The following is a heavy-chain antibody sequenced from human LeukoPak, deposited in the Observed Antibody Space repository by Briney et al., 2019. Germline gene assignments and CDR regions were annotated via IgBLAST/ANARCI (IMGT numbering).Heavy chain of an antibody. CDR1: GFTFSDYY. J-gene: IGHJ4*02. CDR3: ANSVSYGLTPPDY. Sequence: GGSLRLSCAASGFTFSDYYMSWIRQAPGKGLEWVSYISSSGSTIYYADSVKGRFTISRDNAKNTLYLQMNSLRAEDTAVYYCANSVSYGLTPPDYWGQGTLVTVSS. D-gene: IGHD5-18*01. CDR2: ISSSGSTI. V-gene: IGHV3-11*04.